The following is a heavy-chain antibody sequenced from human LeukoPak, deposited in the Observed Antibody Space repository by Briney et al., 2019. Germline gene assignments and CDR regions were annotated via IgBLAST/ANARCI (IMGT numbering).Heavy chain of an antibody. V-gene: IGHV3-33*01. J-gene: IGHJ6*02. CDR3: ARIGCSGGNCYGYYYYGMDV. CDR1: GFIFSNYA. D-gene: IGHD2-15*01. Sequence: GGSLRLSCAASGFIFSNYAMYWVRQAPGKGLEWVAIIWYDGSNKYFADSVKGRFTMSRDNSKNTLYLQMNSLRAEDTAVYYCARIGCSGGNCYGYYYYGMDVWGQGTTVTVSS. CDR2: IWYDGSNK.